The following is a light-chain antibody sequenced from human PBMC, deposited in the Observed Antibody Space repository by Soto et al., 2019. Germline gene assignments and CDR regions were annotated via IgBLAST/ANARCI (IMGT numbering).Light chain of an antibody. Sequence: QSALTQPHSVSGSPGQSVTISCTGTSSDVGAYNYVSLYQQHPGKAPKLMIFDVSKRPSGVPDRFSGSKSGNTASLTISGLQAEDEADYSCCSYAGSYTWVFGGGTKLTVL. J-gene: IGLJ2*01. CDR1: SSDVGAYNY. V-gene: IGLV2-11*01. CDR3: CSYAGSYTWV. CDR2: DVS.